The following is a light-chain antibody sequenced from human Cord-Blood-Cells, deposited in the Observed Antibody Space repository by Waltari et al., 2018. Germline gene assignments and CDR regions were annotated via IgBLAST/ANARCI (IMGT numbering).Light chain of an antibody. V-gene: IGLV2-23*01. CDR1: SSDVGSYNL. CDR3: CSYAGSSTYV. Sequence: QSALTQPASVSRSPGQSITISCTGTSSDVGSYNLVSWYQQHPGKAPKLMIYEGSKRPSGFSNRFSGSKSGNTASLTISGLQAEDEADYYCCSYAGSSTYVFGTGTKVTVL. J-gene: IGLJ1*01. CDR2: EGS.